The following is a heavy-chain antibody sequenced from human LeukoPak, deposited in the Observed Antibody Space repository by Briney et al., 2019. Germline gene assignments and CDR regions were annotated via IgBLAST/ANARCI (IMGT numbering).Heavy chain of an antibody. Sequence: SETLSLTCAVYGGSFSGYYWSWIRQPPGKGLEWIGEINHSGSTNYNPSLKSRVTISVDTSKNQFSLKLSSVTAVDTAVYYCARAPWVGSSTRHYYFDYWGQGTLVTVSS. D-gene: IGHD2-2*01. CDR1: GGSFSGYY. CDR3: ARAPWVGSSTRHYYFDY. CDR2: INHSGST. V-gene: IGHV4-34*01. J-gene: IGHJ4*02.